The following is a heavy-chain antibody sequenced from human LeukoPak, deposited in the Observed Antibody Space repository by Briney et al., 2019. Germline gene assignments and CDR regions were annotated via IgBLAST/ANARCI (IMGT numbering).Heavy chain of an antibody. V-gene: IGHV3-30-3*01. CDR1: GFMFSNYA. CDR3: ARAPYSSSWLDY. Sequence: GGSLRLSCAAPGFMFSNYAMQWVRQAPGKGLEWVAVISYDGSNKYYADSVKGRFTISRDNCKNTLYLQMNSLRSEDTAVYYCARAPYSSSWLDYWGQGTLVTVSS. CDR2: ISYDGSNK. J-gene: IGHJ4*02. D-gene: IGHD6-13*01.